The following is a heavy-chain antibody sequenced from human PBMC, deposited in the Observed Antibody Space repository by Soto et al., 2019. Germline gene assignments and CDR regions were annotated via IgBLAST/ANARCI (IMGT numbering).Heavy chain of an antibody. CDR2: IYYSGST. Sequence: SETLSVPCSVFGGSISSYYWSRIRQPPGKGLEWIGYIYYSGSTNYNPSLKSRVTISVDTSKNQFSLKLSSVTAADTAVYYCARDSYNWTTEDYYYYMDVWGKGTTVTAP. V-gene: IGHV4-59*01. D-gene: IGHD1-20*01. CDR3: ARDSYNWTTEDYYYYMDV. J-gene: IGHJ6*03. CDR1: GGSISSYY.